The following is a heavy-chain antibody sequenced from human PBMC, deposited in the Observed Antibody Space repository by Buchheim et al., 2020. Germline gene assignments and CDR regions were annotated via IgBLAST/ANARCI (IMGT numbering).Heavy chain of an antibody. CDR3: TAGGVGGTFYFDY. V-gene: IGHV3-73*01. CDR2: IRNKANNYAT. Sequence: EVQLVESGGGLVQPGGSLKLSCAASGFTFSGSAMHWVRQASGKGLEWVGLIRNKANNYATGYTASVKGRFAISRDDSKNTAYLQMNSLKTEDTALYYCTAGGVGGTFYFDYWGQGIL. J-gene: IGHJ4*02. D-gene: IGHD6-19*01. CDR1: GFTFSGSA.